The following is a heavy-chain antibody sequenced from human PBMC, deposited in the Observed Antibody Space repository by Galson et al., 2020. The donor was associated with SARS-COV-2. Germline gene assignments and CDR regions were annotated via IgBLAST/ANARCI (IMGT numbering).Heavy chain of an antibody. CDR3: ARQGVNMIVLVTVPGWYFDL. D-gene: IGHD3-22*01. J-gene: IGHJ2*01. CDR1: GYSVSTTNY. Sequence: SETLSLTCTVSGYSVSTTNYWGWVRQPPGRGLEWTGSVYPSGTTYYNPSLQSRDTRSVDTSKNQFSLRPDSVTAADTALYYCARQGVNMIVLVTVPGWYFDLWGRGTLVTVSS. CDR2: VYPSGTT. V-gene: IGHV4-38-2*02.